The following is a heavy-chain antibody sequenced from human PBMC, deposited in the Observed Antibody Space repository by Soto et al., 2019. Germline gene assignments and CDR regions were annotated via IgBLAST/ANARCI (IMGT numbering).Heavy chain of an antibody. Sequence: PGGSLRLSCAASGFTFSTYAISWVRQAPGKGLEWVSTISDSADSTYYAASVKGRFTISRDNSKNTLYLLMNSLSAEDTALYYCAKFHGSGTYYNFPDYWGQGTLGTVSS. CDR2: ISDSADST. V-gene: IGHV3-23*01. J-gene: IGHJ4*02. D-gene: IGHD3-10*01. CDR1: GFTFSTYA. CDR3: AKFHGSGTYYNFPDY.